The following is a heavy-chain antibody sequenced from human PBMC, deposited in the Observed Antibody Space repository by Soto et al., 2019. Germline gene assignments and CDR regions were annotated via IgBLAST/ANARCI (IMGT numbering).Heavy chain of an antibody. V-gene: IGHV4-34*01. J-gene: IGHJ5*02. CDR2: INHSGST. CDR3: ARDRKVHYDFWSGYYRWFDP. CDR1: GGSFSGYY. D-gene: IGHD3-3*01. Sequence: SETLSLTCAVYGGSFSGYYWSWIRQPPGKGLEWIGEINHSGSTNYNPSLKSRVTISVDTSKNQFSLKLSSVTAEDTAVYYCARDRKVHYDFWSGYYRWFDPWGQGTLVTVSS.